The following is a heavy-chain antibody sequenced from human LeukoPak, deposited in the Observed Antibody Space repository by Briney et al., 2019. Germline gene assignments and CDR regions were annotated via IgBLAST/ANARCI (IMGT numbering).Heavy chain of an antibody. CDR3: ARAPLHYDILTGYLDLDYFDY. CDR2: ISAYNGNT. Sequence: ASVKVSCKASGYTFTSYGISWVRQAPGQGLEWMGWISAYNGNTNYAQKLQGRVTMTTDTSTSTAYMELWSLRSDDTAVYYCARAPLHYDILTGYLDLDYFDYWGQGTLVTVSS. V-gene: IGHV1-18*01. D-gene: IGHD3-9*01. J-gene: IGHJ4*02. CDR1: GYTFTSYG.